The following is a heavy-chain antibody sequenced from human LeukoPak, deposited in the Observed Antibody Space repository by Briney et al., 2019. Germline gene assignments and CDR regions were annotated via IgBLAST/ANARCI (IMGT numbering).Heavy chain of an antibody. D-gene: IGHD3-16*01. CDR3: ARDRLGGPGAFDI. CDR2: VFHTGST. V-gene: IGHV4-4*02. Sequence: SGTLSLTCTVSGGSVISPNWLNWVRQSPGKGLERIGEVFHTGSTNSYPSLKSRVTIAVDKSKNQISLKLRSVTAADTAVYYCARDRLGGPGAFDIWGQGTIVTVSS. J-gene: IGHJ3*02. CDR1: GGSVISPNW.